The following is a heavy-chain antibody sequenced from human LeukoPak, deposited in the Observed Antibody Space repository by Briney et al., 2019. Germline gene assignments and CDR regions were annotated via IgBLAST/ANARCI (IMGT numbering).Heavy chain of an antibody. D-gene: IGHD1-26*01. CDR1: GFTFSSYW. CDR3: ARDPRGVVGATLYHSDY. V-gene: IGHV3-74*01. J-gene: IGHJ4*02. Sequence: PGGSLRLSCAASGFTFSSYWMHWVRQAPGKGLVWVSRINSDGSSTSYSDSVKGRFTVSRDNAKNTLYLQMNSLRAEDTAVYYCARDPRGVVGATLYHSDYWGQGTLVTVSS. CDR2: INSDGSST.